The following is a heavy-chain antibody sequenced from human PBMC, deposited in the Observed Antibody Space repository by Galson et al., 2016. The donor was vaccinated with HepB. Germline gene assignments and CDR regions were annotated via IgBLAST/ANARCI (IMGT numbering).Heavy chain of an antibody. Sequence: PVLVKPTQTLTLTCTFSGFSLSTSGVGVGWIRQPPGKALEWLALTYWDDDKRYSPSLKRGLTVTKDTSKNLVVLTMSNMNPVDTATYYCAHSENVDFVDYWGQGALVIVSS. CDR3: AHSENVDFVDY. CDR2: TYWDDDK. CDR1: GFSLSTSGVG. V-gene: IGHV2-5*02. J-gene: IGHJ4*02. D-gene: IGHD4-17*01.